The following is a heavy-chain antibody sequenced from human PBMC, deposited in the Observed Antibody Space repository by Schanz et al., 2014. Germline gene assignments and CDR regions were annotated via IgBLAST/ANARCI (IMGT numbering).Heavy chain of an antibody. D-gene: IGHD2-15*01. J-gene: IGHJ4*02. V-gene: IGHV1-46*03. CDR2: INPSGGST. Sequence: QVQLLQSGAEVKKPGASMKVSCKASGYTFTTYYMLWVRQAPGQGLEWMGIINPSGGSTRYGQKFQGRLTVTTDTSTSTVYLELSSLRSDDTAVYYCGRGFSRSDIDFWGQGTLITVSS. CDR1: GYTFTTYY. CDR3: GRGFSRSDIDF.